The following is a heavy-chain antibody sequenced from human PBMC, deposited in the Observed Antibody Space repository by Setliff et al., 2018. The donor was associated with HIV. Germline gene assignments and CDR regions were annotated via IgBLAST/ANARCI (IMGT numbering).Heavy chain of an antibody. CDR2: ISSKRTSI. CDR1: GFTFGDFC. D-gene: IGHD4-17*01. CDR3: ARGPTTVTNYYYYYMDV. J-gene: IGHJ6*03. V-gene: IGHV3-48*01. Sequence: GESLKISCETSGFTFGDFCMNWVRQAPGKGLEWISYISSKRTSIYYADSVKGRFTISRDNGRNSLYLQMNGLRAEDTAVYYCARGPTTVTNYYYYYMDVWGKGTTVTVSS.